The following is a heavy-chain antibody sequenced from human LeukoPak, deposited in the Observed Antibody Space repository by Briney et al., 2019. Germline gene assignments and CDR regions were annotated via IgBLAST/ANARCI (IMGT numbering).Heavy chain of an antibody. CDR1: GGTFSSYA. V-gene: IGHV1-3*01. D-gene: IGHD3-3*01. CDR2: INAGNGNT. Sequence: ASVKVSCKASGGTFSSYAMHWVRQAPGQRLEWMGWINAGNGNTKYSQKFQGRVTITRDTSASTAYMELSSLRSEDTAVYYCARGGYYDFWSGYWTHYYYYYGMDVWGQGTTVTVSS. J-gene: IGHJ6*02. CDR3: ARGGYYDFWSGYWTHYYYYYGMDV.